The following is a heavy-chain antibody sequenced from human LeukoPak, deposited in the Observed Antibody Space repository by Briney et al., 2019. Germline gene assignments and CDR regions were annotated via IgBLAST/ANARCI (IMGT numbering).Heavy chain of an antibody. CDR1: GFTFISYW. Sequence: GGSLRLSCVASGFTFISYWMSWVRQAPGKGLEWVGSIKQDGSEKFYVDSVKGRFTISKDNAKNSLYLQINSLRAEDTAVYYCARVRGTWYYYYMDVWGKGTTVTVSS. J-gene: IGHJ6*03. CDR2: IKQDGSEK. CDR3: ARVRGTWYYYYMDV. V-gene: IGHV3-7*01. D-gene: IGHD1-7*01.